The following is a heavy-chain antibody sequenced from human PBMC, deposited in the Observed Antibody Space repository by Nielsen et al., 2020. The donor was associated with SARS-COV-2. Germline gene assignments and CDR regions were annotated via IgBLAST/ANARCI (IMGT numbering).Heavy chain of an antibody. J-gene: IGHJ5*02. CDR1: GFTFSSYG. D-gene: IGHD6-13*01. CDR3: AREAAAGRENWFDP. Sequence: GESLKISCAASGFTFSSYGMHWVRQAPGKGLEWVAVISYDGSNKYYADSVKGRFTISRDNSKNTLYLQMNSLRAEDTAVYYCAREAAAGRENWFDPWGQGTLVTVSS. CDR2: ISYDGSNK. V-gene: IGHV3-30*03.